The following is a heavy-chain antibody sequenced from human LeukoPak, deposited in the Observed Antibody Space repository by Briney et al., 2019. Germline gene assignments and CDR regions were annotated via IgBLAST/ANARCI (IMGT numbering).Heavy chain of an antibody. V-gene: IGHV3-30*02. CDR2: IRYDGRTK. D-gene: IGHD3-22*01. CDR3: ARDGVDYDSSGYYYY. Sequence: GGSLRLSCAASGFTFCYYGFHWVREAPGKGVEWVAYIRYDGRTKYYADSVRGRFTISRDNSKNTLYLQMNSLRAEDTAVYYCARDGVDYDSSGYYYYWGQGTLVTVSS. J-gene: IGHJ4*02. CDR1: GFTFCYYG.